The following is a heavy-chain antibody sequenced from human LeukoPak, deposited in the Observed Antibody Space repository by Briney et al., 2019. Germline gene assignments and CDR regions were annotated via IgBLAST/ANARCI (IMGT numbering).Heavy chain of an antibody. D-gene: IGHD5-18*01. Sequence: ASVKVSCKASGYTFTSYGISWVRQAPGQGLEWMGWISACNGNTNYAQKLQGRVTMTTDTSTSTAYMELRSLRSDDTAVYYCARAVDTAMVGNPIDYWGQGTLVTVSS. CDR2: ISACNGNT. CDR3: ARAVDTAMVGNPIDY. V-gene: IGHV1-18*01. J-gene: IGHJ4*02. CDR1: GYTFTSYG.